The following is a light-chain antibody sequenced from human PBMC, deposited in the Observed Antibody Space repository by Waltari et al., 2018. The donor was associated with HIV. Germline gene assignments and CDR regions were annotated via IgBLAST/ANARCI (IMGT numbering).Light chain of an antibody. Sequence: QSVLTQPPSMSGAPGQRLTISCTGSSSNIGAGSDVHWYQQIAGAAPKLLIYGDNNRPSGVPDRFSGSKSGTSASLAITGLQAEDAADYYCQSYDSSLVFGGGTKLTV. CDR2: GDN. J-gene: IGLJ2*01. CDR3: QSYDSSLV. V-gene: IGLV1-40*01. CDR1: SSNIGAGSD.